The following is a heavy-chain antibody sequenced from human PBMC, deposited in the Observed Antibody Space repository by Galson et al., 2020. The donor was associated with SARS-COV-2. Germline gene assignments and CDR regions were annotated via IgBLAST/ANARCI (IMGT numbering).Heavy chain of an antibody. CDR1: GYTFTNYG. Sequence: ASVKVSCKASGYTFTNYGVSWVRQAPGQGLEWMGWISGYNGNTNYAQNLQDRVTMTTDTSTSTVYMELRSLSSDDTAIYYCARDYYDSSAYYLDHWGQGTLVAVSS. CDR3: ARDYYDSSAYYLDH. V-gene: IGHV1-18*01. J-gene: IGHJ4*02. CDR2: ISGYNGNT. D-gene: IGHD3-22*01.